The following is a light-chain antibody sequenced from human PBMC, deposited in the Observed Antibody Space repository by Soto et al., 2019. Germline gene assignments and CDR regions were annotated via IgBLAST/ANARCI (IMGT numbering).Light chain of an antibody. J-gene: IGKJ4*01. CDR1: ESVTGGY. Sequence: DIVLTQSPGTLSLSPGERAALSCRASESVTGGYLAWYQQKPDQAPSLLIYGTSMKATGISDRFTGSGSGTDFTLTISRLKPEDFAVYYCQQYGSSPVTFGGGTKVEMK. CDR2: GTS. V-gene: IGKV3-20*01. CDR3: QQYGSSPVT.